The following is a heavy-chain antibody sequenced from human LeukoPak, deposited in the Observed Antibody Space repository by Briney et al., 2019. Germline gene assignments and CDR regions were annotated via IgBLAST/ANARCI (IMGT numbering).Heavy chain of an antibody. V-gene: IGHV4-59*01. CDR1: GGSISSYY. J-gene: IGHJ4*02. CDR2: IYYSGST. CDR3: ARGFAYYYGSGSYFDY. D-gene: IGHD3-10*01. Sequence: PSETLSLTCTVSGGSISSYYWSWIRQPPGKGLEWIGYIYYSGSTNYNPSLKSRVTISVDTSKNQFSLKLSSVTAADTAVYYCARGFAYYYGSGSYFDYWGQGTLVTVSS.